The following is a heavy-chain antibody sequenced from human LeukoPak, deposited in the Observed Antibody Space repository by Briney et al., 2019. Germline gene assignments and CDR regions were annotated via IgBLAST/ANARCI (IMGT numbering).Heavy chain of an antibody. J-gene: IGHJ4*02. D-gene: IGHD3-16*01. CDR1: GYTFTSYA. Sequence: ASVKVSCKASGYTFTSYAMNWVRQAPGQGLEWMGWISAYNGNTNYAQKLQGRVTMTTDTSISTAYMELSRLRSDDTAVYYCARVRYRLAETYIDYWGQGTLVTVSS. CDR3: ARVRYRLAETYIDY. V-gene: IGHV1-18*01. CDR2: ISAYNGNT.